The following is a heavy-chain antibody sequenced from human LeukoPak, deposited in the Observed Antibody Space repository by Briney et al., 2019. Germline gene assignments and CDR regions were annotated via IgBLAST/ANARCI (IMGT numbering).Heavy chain of an antibody. CDR2: IIPIFGTA. D-gene: IGHD4-17*01. CDR1: GGTFSSYA. Sequence: GASVKVSCKASGGTFSSYAISWVRQAPGQGLEWTGGIIPIFGTANYAQKFQGRVTITADESTSTAYMELSSLRSEDTAVYYCATGGADYGDGIFDYWGQGTLVTVSS. J-gene: IGHJ4*02. V-gene: IGHV1-69*13. CDR3: ATGGADYGDGIFDY.